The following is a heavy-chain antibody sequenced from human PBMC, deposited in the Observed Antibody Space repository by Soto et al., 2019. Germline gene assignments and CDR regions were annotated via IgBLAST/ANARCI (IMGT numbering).Heavy chain of an antibody. V-gene: IGHV3-23*01. D-gene: IGHD2-15*01. CDR2: IGSSDI. CDR1: GFNFDIHA. CDR3: ARELPPDL. J-gene: IGHJ5*02. Sequence: GGSLRVSCAATGFNFDIHAMSWVRQAPGKGLEWVSTIGSSDIYYADSVKGRFTISRDNSKNILFLQMNSLRAEDSAVYYCARELPPDLWGQGTLVTVSS.